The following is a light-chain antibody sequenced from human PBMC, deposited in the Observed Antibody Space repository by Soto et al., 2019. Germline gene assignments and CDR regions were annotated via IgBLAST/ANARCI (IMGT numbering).Light chain of an antibody. V-gene: IGLV2-23*02. Sequence: QSALTQPASVSGSPGQSITISCTGTSRDIGLYNLVSWYQQLPGKAPKLIIYEVNERPSGISDRFSGSKSGNTASLTISGLQDEEEADYYCCSYVGSSILMFGGGTKLTVL. J-gene: IGLJ3*02. CDR1: SRDIGLYNL. CDR3: CSYVGSSILM. CDR2: EVN.